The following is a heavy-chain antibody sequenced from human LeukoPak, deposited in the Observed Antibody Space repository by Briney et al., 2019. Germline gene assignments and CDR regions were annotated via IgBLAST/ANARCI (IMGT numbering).Heavy chain of an antibody. CDR2: IYSGVSDT. V-gene: IGHV5-51*01. Sequence: GESLKTSCKGSGYSFTSYWIGWVRQRPGEGLEWVGIIYSGVSDTRYSPPFDGQVTISDDKSNSTAYRQCSSLRASDTAMSYCATPVGDVVAAEVAFYISGQGTMVSVSS. J-gene: IGHJ3*02. CDR3: ATPVGDVVAAEVAFYI. CDR1: GYSFTSYW. D-gene: IGHD2-15*01.